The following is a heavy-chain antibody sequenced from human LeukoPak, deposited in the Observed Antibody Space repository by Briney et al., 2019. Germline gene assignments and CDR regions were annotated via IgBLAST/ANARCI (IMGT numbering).Heavy chain of an antibody. D-gene: IGHD3-10*01. CDR1: GFTFSSHM. Sequence: HPGGSLRLSCAASGFTFSSHMMHWVRQAPAKGLEWVAVISYDGRKKYYGDSVKGRFTISRDNSNNTLDLQMNSLRAEDTAVYYCAKDSSSGSSYYFHGMDVWGQGTTVIVSS. CDR3: AKDSSSGSSYYFHGMDV. J-gene: IGHJ6*02. CDR2: ISYDGRKK. V-gene: IGHV3-30*18.